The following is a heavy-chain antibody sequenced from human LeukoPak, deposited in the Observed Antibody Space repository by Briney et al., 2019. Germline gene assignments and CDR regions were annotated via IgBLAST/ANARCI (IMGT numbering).Heavy chain of an antibody. V-gene: IGHV1-8*01. CDR1: GYTFTSYD. Sequence: EASVKVSCKASGYTFTSYDINWVRQATGQGLEWMGWMNPNSGNTGYAQKFQGRVTMTRNTSISTAYMELSSLRSEDTAVYYCARGDDGDYGTGSDYWGQGTLVTVSS. D-gene: IGHD4-17*01. J-gene: IGHJ4*02. CDR2: MNPNSGNT. CDR3: ARGDDGDYGTGSDY.